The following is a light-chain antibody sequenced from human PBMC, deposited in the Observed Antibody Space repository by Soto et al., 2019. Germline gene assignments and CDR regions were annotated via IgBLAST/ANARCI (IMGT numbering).Light chain of an antibody. Sequence: EIVMTQSPAALSVSPGEGATLSCRASQSVSSNLAWYQQKPGQAPRLLIYGASTRATGIPARFSGSGSGTEFTLTISSLQSEDSALYYCQHYSSWHTFVPGTKVDIK. J-gene: IGKJ3*01. CDR3: QHYSSWHT. CDR2: GAS. V-gene: IGKV3-15*01. CDR1: QSVSSN.